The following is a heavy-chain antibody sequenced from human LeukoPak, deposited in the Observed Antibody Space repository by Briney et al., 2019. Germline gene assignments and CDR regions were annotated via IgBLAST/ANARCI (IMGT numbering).Heavy chain of an antibody. CDR3: ARDTAMKR. CDR2: IYYSGST. CDR1: GGSISSYY. J-gene: IGHJ4*02. V-gene: IGHV4-59*01. Sequence: SQTLSLTCTVSGGSISSYYWSWIRQPPGKGLEWIGYIYYSGSTNYNPSLKSRVTISVDTSKNQFSLKLSSVTAADTAVYYCARDTAMKRWGQGTLVTVSS. D-gene: IGHD5-18*01.